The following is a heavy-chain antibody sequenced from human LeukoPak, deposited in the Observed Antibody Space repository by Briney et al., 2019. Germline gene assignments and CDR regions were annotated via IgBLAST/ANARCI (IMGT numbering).Heavy chain of an antibody. Sequence: GSLRLSCAASGYTFSSYWMHWVRQAPGKGLVWVSRIDTDGSITSYADSVKGRFTISRDNAKNTLYLQMNSLRAEDTAVYYCTKDLIGNRDFWGQGTLVTVSS. V-gene: IGHV3-74*01. CDR3: TKDLIGNRDF. J-gene: IGHJ4*02. CDR1: GYTFSSYW. D-gene: IGHD1-20*01. CDR2: IDTDGSIT.